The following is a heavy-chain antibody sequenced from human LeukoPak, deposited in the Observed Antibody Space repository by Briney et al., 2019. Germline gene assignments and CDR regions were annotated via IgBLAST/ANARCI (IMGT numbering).Heavy chain of an antibody. CDR2: ISSSGSTI. Sequence: PGGSLRLSCAASGFTFSSYEMNWVRRAPGKGLEWVSYISSSGSTIYYADSVKGRFTISRDNAKNSPYLQMNSLRAEDTAVYYCARKRGYSSSWHDAFDIWGQGTMVTVSS. V-gene: IGHV3-48*03. CDR3: ARKRGYSSSWHDAFDI. CDR1: GFTFSSYE. D-gene: IGHD6-13*01. J-gene: IGHJ3*02.